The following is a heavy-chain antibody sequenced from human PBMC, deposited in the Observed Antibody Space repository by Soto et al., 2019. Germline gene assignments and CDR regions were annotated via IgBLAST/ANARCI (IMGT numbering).Heavy chain of an antibody. CDR2: ISGSGGST. D-gene: IGHD2-15*01. CDR1: GFTFSSYA. Sequence: EVQLLESGGGLVQPGGSLRLSCAASGFTFSSYAMSWVRQAPGKGLEWVSAISGSGGSTYYADTVKGRFTISRDNSKNSLYLQMNSLRADDTAVYYCAKGWERLPDYYYMDVWGKGTTVTVSS. CDR3: AKGWERLPDYYYMDV. V-gene: IGHV3-23*01. J-gene: IGHJ6*03.